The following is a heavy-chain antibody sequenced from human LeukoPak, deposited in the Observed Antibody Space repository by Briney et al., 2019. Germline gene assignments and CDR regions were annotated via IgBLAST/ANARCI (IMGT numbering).Heavy chain of an antibody. CDR1: GGSISSYY. V-gene: IGHV4-59*01. D-gene: IGHD3-10*01. CDR2: IYYSGST. CDR3: ARTITMVRGVEKYYFDY. J-gene: IGHJ4*02. Sequence: PSETLSLTCTVSGGSISSYYWSWIRQPPGKGLEWIGYIYYSGSTNYNPSLKSRVTISVDTSKNQFSLKLSSVTAADTAVYYCARTITMVRGVEKYYFDYWGQGTLVTVSS.